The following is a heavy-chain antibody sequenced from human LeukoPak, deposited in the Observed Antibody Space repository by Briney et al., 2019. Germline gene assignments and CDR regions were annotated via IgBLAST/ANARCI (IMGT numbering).Heavy chain of an antibody. D-gene: IGHD6-19*01. CDR2: IVPMFGKA. Sequence: ASVKVSRKASGGSFGTYAITWVRQVPGQGLEWLGGIVPMFGKANFAQKFQGRVTMAADDSTATAYMGLSSLRSEDTAIYFCASDDHTSGFEFWGQGSLVTVTS. V-gene: IGHV1-69*13. J-gene: IGHJ4*02. CDR1: GGSFGTYA. CDR3: ASDDHTSGFEF.